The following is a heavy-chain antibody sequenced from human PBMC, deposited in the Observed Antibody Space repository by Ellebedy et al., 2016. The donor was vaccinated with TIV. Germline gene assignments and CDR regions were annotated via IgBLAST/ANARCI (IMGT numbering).Heavy chain of an antibody. Sequence: ASVKVSXXASGYTFTSYGISWVRQAPGQGLEWMGWISAYNGNTTYAQKLQGRVTMTTDTSTSTAYMELRSLRSDDTAVYYCARDRKAATDYWGQGTLVTVSS. CDR1: GYTFTSYG. D-gene: IGHD6-13*01. CDR3: ARDRKAATDY. J-gene: IGHJ4*02. CDR2: ISAYNGNT. V-gene: IGHV1-18*01.